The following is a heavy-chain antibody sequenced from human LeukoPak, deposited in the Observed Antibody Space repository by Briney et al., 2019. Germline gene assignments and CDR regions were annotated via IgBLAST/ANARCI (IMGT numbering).Heavy chain of an antibody. Sequence: GGSLRLSCAASGFTFSSYGMHWVRQAPGKGLEWVAVISYDGSNKYYADSVKGRFTISRDNSKNTLYLQMNSLRSEDTAVYYCATANYYYDSSGWWFDPWGQGTLVTVSS. V-gene: IGHV3-30*03. CDR2: ISYDGSNK. CDR1: GFTFSSYG. D-gene: IGHD3-22*01. CDR3: ATANYYYDSSGWWFDP. J-gene: IGHJ5*02.